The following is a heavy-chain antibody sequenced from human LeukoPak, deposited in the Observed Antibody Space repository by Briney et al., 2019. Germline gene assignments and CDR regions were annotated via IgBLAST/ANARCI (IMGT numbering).Heavy chain of an antibody. Sequence: SETLSLTCTVSGASISSYYWSWIRQPAGKGLEWIGRIYTSGSTNYNPSLKSRVTMSVDTSKNQFSLKLSSVTAADTAVYYCARQAYSSNLGWFDPWGQGTLVTVSS. D-gene: IGHD6-13*01. CDR2: IYTSGST. J-gene: IGHJ5*02. CDR1: GASISSYY. V-gene: IGHV4-4*07. CDR3: ARQAYSSNLGWFDP.